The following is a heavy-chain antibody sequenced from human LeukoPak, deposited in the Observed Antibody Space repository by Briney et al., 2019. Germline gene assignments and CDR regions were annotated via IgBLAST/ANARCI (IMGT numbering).Heavy chain of an antibody. CDR3: ARDNPRGDFWTNYYYGMDV. D-gene: IGHD3-3*01. CDR2: MNPNSGNT. Sequence: ASVKVSCKASGYTFTSYDINWVRQATGQGLEWMGWMNPNSGNTGYAQKFQGRVTMTRNTSISTAYMELSSLRSEDTAVYYCARDNPRGDFWTNYYYGMDVWGQGTTVTVSS. CDR1: GYTFTSYD. J-gene: IGHJ6*02. V-gene: IGHV1-8*01.